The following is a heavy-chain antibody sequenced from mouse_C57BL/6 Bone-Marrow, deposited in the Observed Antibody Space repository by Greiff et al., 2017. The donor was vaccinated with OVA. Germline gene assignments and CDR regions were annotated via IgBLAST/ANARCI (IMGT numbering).Heavy chain of an antibody. J-gene: IGHJ2*01. V-gene: IGHV5-9-1*02. CDR2: ISRGGGYI. CDR3: TRDNYGSDY. CDR1: GFTFSSYA. D-gene: IGHD1-1*01. Sequence: EVKLEESGAGLVKPGGSVKLSCAASGFTFSSYAMSWVRQTPEKRLEWVGYISRGGGYIYYADNVKGRFTITGDKASNTPYLQMSSLKSEDTAVYYCTRDNYGSDYWGQGTTLTVSS.